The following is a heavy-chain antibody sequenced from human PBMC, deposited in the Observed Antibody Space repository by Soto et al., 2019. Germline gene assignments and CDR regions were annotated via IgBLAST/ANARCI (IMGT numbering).Heavy chain of an antibody. Sequence: PSETLSLTCTVSGGSISSSSYYWGWIRQPPGKGLEWIGSIYYSGSTYYNPSLKSRVTISVDTSKNQFSLKLSSVTAADTAVYYCASRASLRYFDWLPRGYYYYGMDVWGQGTTVT. CDR2: IYYSGST. J-gene: IGHJ6*02. CDR3: ASRASLRYFDWLPRGYYYYGMDV. D-gene: IGHD3-9*01. CDR1: GGSISSSSYY. V-gene: IGHV4-39*01.